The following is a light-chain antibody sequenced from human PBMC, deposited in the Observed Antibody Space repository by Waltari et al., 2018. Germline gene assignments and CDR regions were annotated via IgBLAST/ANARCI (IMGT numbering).Light chain of an antibody. J-gene: IGKJ2*01. CDR2: AAS. CDR3: QQYNNWPPGT. CDR1: EPVSTN. Sequence: ETVMTQSPATLSVSPGERATLSCRTSEPVSTNLAWYQHKSGQAPRLPIYAASTRATGIPARFSGSGSGTEFTLTISSLQSADFAVYFCQQYNNWPPGTFGQGTNLEV. V-gene: IGKV3-15*01.